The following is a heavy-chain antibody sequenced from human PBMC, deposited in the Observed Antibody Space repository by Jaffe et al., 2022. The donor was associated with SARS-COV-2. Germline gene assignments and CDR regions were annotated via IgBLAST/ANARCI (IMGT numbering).Heavy chain of an antibody. CDR1: GFTFSSYA. V-gene: IGHV3-23*01. CDR3: AKTQGGYHPGGGYYFDY. CDR2: ISGSGGST. D-gene: IGHD5-12*01. Sequence: EVQLLESGGGLVQPGGSLRLSCAASGFTFSSYAMSWVRQAPGKGLEWVSAISGSGGSTYYADSVKGRFTISRDNSKNTLYLQMNSLRAEDTAVYYCAKTQGGYHPGGGYYFDYWGQGTLVTVSS. J-gene: IGHJ4*02.